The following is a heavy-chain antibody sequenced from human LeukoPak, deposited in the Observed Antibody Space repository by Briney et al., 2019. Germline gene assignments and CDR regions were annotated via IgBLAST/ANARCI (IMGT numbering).Heavy chain of an antibody. J-gene: IGHJ4*02. CDR2: IHYTGNT. CDR1: GGSISTYY. Sequence: SETLSPTCTVSGGSISTYYWAWIRQSPGKGLEWIGFIHYTGNTHYNPSLKSRVTLSVDTSRNQFSLKLSSVTAADTAVYYCARQGGAYGPLNYWGQGTLVSVSS. D-gene: IGHD3-10*01. CDR3: ARQGGAYGPLNY. V-gene: IGHV4-59*08.